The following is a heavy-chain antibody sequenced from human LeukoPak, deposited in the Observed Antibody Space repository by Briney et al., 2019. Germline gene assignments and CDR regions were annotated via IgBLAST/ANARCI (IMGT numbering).Heavy chain of an antibody. Sequence: ASVKVSCKASAYTFTSYYTHWVRQAPGQGLEWMGVINPSGSSTSYAQKFQGRVTMTRNTSISTAYMGLSSLRSEDTAVYYCARGILWFGDDVWGKGTTVTISS. CDR3: ARGILWFGDDV. CDR2: INPSGSST. J-gene: IGHJ6*04. V-gene: IGHV1-46*01. CDR1: AYTFTSYY. D-gene: IGHD3-10*01.